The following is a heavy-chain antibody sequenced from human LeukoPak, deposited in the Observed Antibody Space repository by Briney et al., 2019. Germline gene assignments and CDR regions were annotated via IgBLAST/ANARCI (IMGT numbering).Heavy chain of an antibody. V-gene: IGHV3-30-3*01. J-gene: IGHJ3*02. D-gene: IGHD3-9*01. CDR1: GFTFSSYA. CDR2: ISYDGSNK. Sequence: GGSLRLSCAASGFTFSSYAMHWVRQAPGKGLEWVAVISYDGSNKYYADSVKGRFTISRDNSKNTLYLQMNSLRAEDTAVYYCARERGVGYYDILTGYHDAFDIWGQGTTVTVSS. CDR3: ARERGVGYYDILTGYHDAFDI.